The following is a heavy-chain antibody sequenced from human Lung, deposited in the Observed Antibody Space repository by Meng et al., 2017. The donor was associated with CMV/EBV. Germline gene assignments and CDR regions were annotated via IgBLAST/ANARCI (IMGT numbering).Heavy chain of an antibody. CDR1: GFTFSSYG. Sequence: GGSLRLSCAASGFTFSSYGMHWVRQAPGQGLERVAFIRYDGSNKYYADSVKGRFTISRDNSKNTLYLQMDSLRAEDTAVYYCAKDSSHGSGTIYWGQGTLVTVSS. J-gene: IGHJ4*02. CDR3: AKDSSHGSGTIY. CDR2: IRYDGSNK. V-gene: IGHV3-30*02. D-gene: IGHD3-10*01.